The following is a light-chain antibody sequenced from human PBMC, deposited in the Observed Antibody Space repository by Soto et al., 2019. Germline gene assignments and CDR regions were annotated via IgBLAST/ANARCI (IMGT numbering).Light chain of an antibody. CDR1: QSVSSSY. CDR3: QQYGSSPRT. V-gene: IGKV3-20*01. CDR2: GAS. J-gene: IGKJ1*01. Sequence: EIVLTQSPGTLSLSPGERATLSCRASQSVSSSYLAWCQQKPGQAPRLLIYGASSRATGIPDRFSGSGSGTDFTLTISRLEPEDFALYYCQQYGSSPRTFGQGTKVDI.